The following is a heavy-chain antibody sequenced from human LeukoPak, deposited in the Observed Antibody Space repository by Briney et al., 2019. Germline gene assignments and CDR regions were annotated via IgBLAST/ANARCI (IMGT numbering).Heavy chain of an antibody. CDR1: GGSISSSNW. CDR2: IYHSGGT. D-gene: IGHD2-2*01. Sequence: PSETLSLTCAVSGGSISSSNWWSWVRQPPGKGLEWIGEIYHSGGTNYNPSLKSRVTISVDKSKNQFSLKLSSVTAADTAVYYCVRIRNVMVVPAAAVFDYWGQGTLVTVSS. V-gene: IGHV4-4*02. J-gene: IGHJ4*02. CDR3: VRIRNVMVVPAAAVFDY.